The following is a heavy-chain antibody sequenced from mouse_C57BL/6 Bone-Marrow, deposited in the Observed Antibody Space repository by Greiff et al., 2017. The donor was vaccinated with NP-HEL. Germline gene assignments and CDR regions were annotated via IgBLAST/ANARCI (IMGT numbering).Heavy chain of an antibody. J-gene: IGHJ1*03. D-gene: IGHD4-1*01. CDR3: ATFWAWYFDV. CDR2: IWRGGST. Sequence: KSLEWLGVIWRGGSTDYNAAFMSRLSITKDNSKSQVFFKMNSLQADDTAIYYCATFWAWYFDVWGIGTTVTVSS. V-gene: IGHV2-5*01.